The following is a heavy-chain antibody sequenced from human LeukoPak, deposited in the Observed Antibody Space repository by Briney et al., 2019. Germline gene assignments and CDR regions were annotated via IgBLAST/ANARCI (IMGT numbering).Heavy chain of an antibody. CDR2: FDPEDGET. D-gene: IGHD5-24*01. V-gene: IGHV1-24*01. CDR3: ARSGRDGYNWDAFDI. Sequence: ASVKVSCKVSGYTLTELSMHWVRQAPGKGLEWMGGFDPEDGETIYAQKFQGRVTMTEDTSTDTAYMELSSLRSEDTAVYYCARSGRDGYNWDAFDIWGQGTMVTISS. J-gene: IGHJ3*02. CDR1: GYTLTELS.